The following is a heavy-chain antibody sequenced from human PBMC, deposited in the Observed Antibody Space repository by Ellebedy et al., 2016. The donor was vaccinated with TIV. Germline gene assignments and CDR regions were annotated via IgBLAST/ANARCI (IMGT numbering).Heavy chain of an antibody. Sequence: ASVKVSCKASGYAFTEFYMHWVRQAPGQGLEWMGIIHPSSGVTTYAQKFQGRVTMTRDTSTNTVYMELSSLRSEDTAIYYCAREKAPIAVAGADYWGQGTLVTVSS. J-gene: IGHJ4*02. CDR3: AREKAPIAVAGADY. CDR2: IHPSSGVT. V-gene: IGHV1-46*01. CDR1: GYAFTEFY. D-gene: IGHD6-19*01.